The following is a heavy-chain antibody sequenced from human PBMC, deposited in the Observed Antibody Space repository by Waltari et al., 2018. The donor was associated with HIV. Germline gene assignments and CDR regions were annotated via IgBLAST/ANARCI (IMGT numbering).Heavy chain of an antibody. CDR2: IYYSGST. CDR1: GGSISSRSYY. CDR3: ARDPVVWPQFDY. D-gene: IGHD2-8*02. Sequence: QLQLQESGPGLVKPSETLSIPCTVYGGSISSRSYYWGWIRQPPGKGLEWIGSIYYSGSTYYNPSLKSRVTISVDTSKNQFSLKLSSVTAADTAVYYCARDPVVWPQFDYWGQGTLVTVSS. V-gene: IGHV4-39*07. J-gene: IGHJ4*02.